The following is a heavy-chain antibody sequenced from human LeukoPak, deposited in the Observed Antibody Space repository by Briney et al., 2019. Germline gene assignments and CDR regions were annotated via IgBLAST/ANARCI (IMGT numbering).Heavy chain of an antibody. CDR1: GFTFSRYY. CDR3: AFLIREPQH. CDR2: TASDGGDR. V-gene: IGHV3-7*01. J-gene: IGHJ1*01. Sequence: GGSLRFYCVVSGFTFSRYYMGWVRQSPGKDLEWVAMTASDGGDRNYVDSVKGRFTIYRDNSKNTLYLQMNSLAAEDTAVYYCAFLIREPQHWGQGTLVTVSS. D-gene: IGHD1-26*01.